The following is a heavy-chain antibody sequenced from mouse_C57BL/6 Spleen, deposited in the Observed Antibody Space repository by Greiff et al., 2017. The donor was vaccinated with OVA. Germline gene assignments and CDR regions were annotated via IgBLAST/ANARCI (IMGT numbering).Heavy chain of an antibody. CDR1: GYSITSGYD. CDR2: ISYSGST. D-gene: IGHD2-3*01. CDR3: ARDSDGYPFDY. Sequence: EVQLQESGPGMVKPSQSLSLTCTVTGYSITSGYDWHWIRHFPGNKLEWMGYISYSGSTNYNPSLKSRISITHDTSKNHFFLKLNSVTTEDTATYYCARDSDGYPFDYWGQGTTLTVSS. V-gene: IGHV3-1*01. J-gene: IGHJ2*01.